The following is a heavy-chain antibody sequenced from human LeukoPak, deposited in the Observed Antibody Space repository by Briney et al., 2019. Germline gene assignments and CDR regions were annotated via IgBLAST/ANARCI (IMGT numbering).Heavy chain of an antibody. J-gene: IGHJ4*02. CDR1: GGSFSGYY. V-gene: IGHV4-34*01. D-gene: IGHD6-13*01. CDR3: ARGISSSSWFPHFDY. CDR2: INHSGST. Sequence: SETLSLTCAVYGGSFSGYYWSWIRQPPGKGLEWIGEINHSGSTNYNPSLKSRVTISVDTSKNQFSLKLSSVTAADTAVYYCARGISSSSWFPHFDYWGQGTLVTVSS.